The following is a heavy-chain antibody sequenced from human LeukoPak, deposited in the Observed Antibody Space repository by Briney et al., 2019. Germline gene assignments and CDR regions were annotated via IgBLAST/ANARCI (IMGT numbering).Heavy chain of an antibody. J-gene: IGHJ4*02. CDR1: GGTFNSYA. Sequence: GASVKVSCXASGGTFNSYAISWVRQAPGQGLEWMGRIIPIFGTTNYAQKFQGRVTIITDESTSTAYMELSGLRSEDTAVYYCASLLDYGDASAFDYWGQGTLVTVSS. D-gene: IGHD4-17*01. CDR2: IIPIFGTT. CDR3: ASLLDYGDASAFDY. V-gene: IGHV1-69*05.